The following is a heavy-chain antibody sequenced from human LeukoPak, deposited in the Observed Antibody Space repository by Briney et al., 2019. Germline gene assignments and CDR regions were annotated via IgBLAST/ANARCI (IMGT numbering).Heavy chain of an antibody. J-gene: IGHJ4*02. CDR2: INSDRSST. CDR1: GFTFTSYG. CDR3: AISYYDILTGYNPYFDY. Sequence: GGSLRLSCEASGFTFTSYGMHWVRQAPGKGLVWVSRINSDRSSTSYAHSLKGRFTISRDNAKNTLYLQMDSLRAEDTAVYYGAISYYDILTGYNPYFDYWGQGILVTVSS. D-gene: IGHD3-9*01. V-gene: IGHV3-74*01.